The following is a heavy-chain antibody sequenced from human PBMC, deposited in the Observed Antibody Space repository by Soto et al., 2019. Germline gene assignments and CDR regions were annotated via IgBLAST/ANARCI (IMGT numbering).Heavy chain of an antibody. CDR2: ISAYNGNK. Sequence: QVQLVQSGGEVKKPGASVEVSCRTSGYMFTTYGISWVRQAPGQGLEWMAWISAYNGNKKYAQKVQGRVTLTTDTSTSTVSMELRNLTVDDTGTYFCARTGGGMAARPLEYWGQGTLVTVSS. D-gene: IGHD6-6*01. J-gene: IGHJ4*02. CDR1: GYMFTTYG. V-gene: IGHV1-18*04. CDR3: ARTGGGMAARPLEY.